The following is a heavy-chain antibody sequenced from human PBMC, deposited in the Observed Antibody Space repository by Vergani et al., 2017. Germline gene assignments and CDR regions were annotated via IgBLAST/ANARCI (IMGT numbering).Heavy chain of an antibody. Sequence: QVQLQESGPGLVKPSQTLSLTCTVSGGSISSCGYYWSWTRQHPGKGLEWIGYIYYSGSTYSTPSLKSRVTIPVDTSKNQFSLKLSSVTAADTAVYYCARLQGELQPSDYYMYVWVKGTTVTV. D-gene: IGHD1-7*01. V-gene: IGHV4-31*03. CDR2: IYYSGST. CDR1: GGSISSCGYY. CDR3: ARLQGELQPSDYYMYV. J-gene: IGHJ6*03.